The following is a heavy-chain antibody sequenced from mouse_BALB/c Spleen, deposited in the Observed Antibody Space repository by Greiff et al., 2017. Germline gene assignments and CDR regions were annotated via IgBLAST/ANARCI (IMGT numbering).Heavy chain of an antibody. Sequence: QVQLQQSGAELVRPGVSVKISCKGSGYTFTDYAMHWVKQSHAKSLEWIGVISTYYGDASYNQKFKGKATMTVDKSSSTAYMELARLTSEDSAIYYCARRGNYPYAMDYWGQGTSVTVSS. J-gene: IGHJ4*01. CDR2: ISTYYGDA. CDR1: GYTFTDYA. CDR3: ARRGNYPYAMDY. D-gene: IGHD2-1*01. V-gene: IGHV1S137*01.